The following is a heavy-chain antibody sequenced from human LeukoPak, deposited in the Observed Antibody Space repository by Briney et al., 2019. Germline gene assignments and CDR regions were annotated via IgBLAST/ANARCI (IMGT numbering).Heavy chain of an antibody. CDR3: ARRYAYSSAWPPNFDY. CDR2: ISSSSSTI. V-gene: IGHV3-48*04. CDR1: GFTFSSFG. J-gene: IGHJ4*02. D-gene: IGHD6-19*01. Sequence: GGSLRLSCAGSGFTFSSFGIHWVRQAPGKGLEWVSYISSSSSTIYYADSVKGRFTISRDNAKNSLYLQMNSLRAEDTAVYYCARRYAYSSAWPPNFDYWGQGTLVTVSS.